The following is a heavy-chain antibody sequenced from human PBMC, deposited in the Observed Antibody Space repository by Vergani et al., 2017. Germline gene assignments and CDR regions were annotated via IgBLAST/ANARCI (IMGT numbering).Heavy chain of an antibody. CDR2: IKQDGSEK. CDR3: ARGKQWLTPYYFDY. CDR1: GFTFSSYW. J-gene: IGHJ4*02. Sequence: EVQLVESGGGLVQPGGSLRLSCAASGFTFSSYWMSWVRQAPGKGLEWVANIKQDGSEKYYVDSVKGRFTISRDNAKNSLYLQMNSLRAEDTAVYYCARGKQWLTPYYFDYWGQGTLVTVSS. D-gene: IGHD6-19*01. V-gene: IGHV3-7*01.